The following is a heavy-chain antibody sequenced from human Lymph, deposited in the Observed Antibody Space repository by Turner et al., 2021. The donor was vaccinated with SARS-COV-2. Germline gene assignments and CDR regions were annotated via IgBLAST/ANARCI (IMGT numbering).Heavy chain of an antibody. CDR2: IDWDDDK. J-gene: IGHJ6*02. CDR3: ARTPVHNGRYWGEAYYYGMDV. D-gene: IGHD1-26*01. Sequence: QVTLRESGPALVTPTQTLTLTCTFSGFSLSTSGMSVPWIRQPPGKALEWLALIDWDDDKYYSTALKNRLTITNDTYKNQVVLTKTNMDPVDTATYYCARTPVHNGRYWGEAYYYGMDVWGQGTTVTVSS. V-gene: IGHV2-70*01. CDR1: GFSLSTSGMS.